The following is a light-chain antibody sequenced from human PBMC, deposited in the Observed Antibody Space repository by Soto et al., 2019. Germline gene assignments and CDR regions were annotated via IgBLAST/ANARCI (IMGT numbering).Light chain of an antibody. J-gene: IGKJ4*01. V-gene: IGKV3-15*01. CDR3: QQYYSWPAVT. CDR2: GAS. Sequence: EIVLTRSPGTLSLSPGERATLSCRASQSVSSSYLAWYQQKPGQAPRLLIYGASTRPTGIPARFTGGGSGTEFTLTITSLQSEDFAVYYCQQYYSWPAVTFDGGTKVDIK. CDR1: QSVSSSY.